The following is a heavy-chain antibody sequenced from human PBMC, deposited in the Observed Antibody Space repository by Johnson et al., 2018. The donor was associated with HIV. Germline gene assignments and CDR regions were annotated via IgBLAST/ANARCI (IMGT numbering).Heavy chain of an antibody. Sequence: VQLVESGGGLVKPGGSLRLSCAASGFTFTNAWMNWVRQAPGKGLEWVGRIKSKTDGGTTDYAAPVKGRFTISRDDSKNTLFLQMSSLKTDDTAVYYCTTAIVIDAFDIWGQGTMVTVSS. J-gene: IGHJ3*02. D-gene: IGHD3-16*02. CDR1: GFTFTNAW. CDR2: IKSKTDGGTT. CDR3: TTAIVIDAFDI. V-gene: IGHV3-15*01.